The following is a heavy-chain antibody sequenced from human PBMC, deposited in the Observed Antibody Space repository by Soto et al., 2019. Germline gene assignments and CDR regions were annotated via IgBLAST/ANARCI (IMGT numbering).Heavy chain of an antibody. CDR1: GWSFSGYY. J-gene: IGHJ3*01. CDR2: INHSGST. D-gene: IGHD3-3*01. V-gene: IGHV4-34*01. CDR3: AFRGFWSGYWY. Sequence: SETLSLTXAVYGWSFSGYYWSWIRQPPGKGLEWIGEINHSGSTNYNPSLKSRVTISVDTSKNQFSLKLSSVTAADTAVYYCAFRGFWSGYWYWGQGTMVTVSS.